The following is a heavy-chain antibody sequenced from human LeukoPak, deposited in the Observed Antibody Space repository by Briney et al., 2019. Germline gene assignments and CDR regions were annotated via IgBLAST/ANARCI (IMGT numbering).Heavy chain of an antibody. Sequence: SQTLSLTCTVSGDSLDSGGYYWNWIRQHPWKGLEWIGYIYYSGTTYYNPSLKSRITMSVDMSKSQFSLRVSSVTAADTAVYYCARSVGSWSFDYWGQGTLVTVSS. D-gene: IGHD2-8*02. J-gene: IGHJ4*02. CDR1: GDSLDSGGYY. V-gene: IGHV4-31*03. CDR2: IYYSGTT. CDR3: ARSVGSWSFDY.